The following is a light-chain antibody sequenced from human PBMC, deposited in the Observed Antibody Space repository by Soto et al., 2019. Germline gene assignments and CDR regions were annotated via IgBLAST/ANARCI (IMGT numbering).Light chain of an antibody. Sequence: DIQMTQSPSSLSASVGDRVTITCRASQNIRTHLNWYQQIPGKAPKVLIYAATSLQSGVPSRFSGSGSGTDFTLTISSLQPEDFATYYCQQSYSTPSITFGQGTRLEIK. V-gene: IGKV1-39*01. CDR3: QQSYSTPSIT. CDR1: QNIRTH. CDR2: AAT. J-gene: IGKJ5*01.